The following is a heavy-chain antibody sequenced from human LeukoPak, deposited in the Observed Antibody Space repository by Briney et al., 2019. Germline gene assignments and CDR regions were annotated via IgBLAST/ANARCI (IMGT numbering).Heavy chain of an antibody. D-gene: IGHD3-22*01. CDR3: ASGPLYYYDSSRLPWYFDL. CDR1: GGSSSGYY. V-gene: IGHV4-34*01. CDR2: INHSGST. J-gene: IGHJ2*01. Sequence: SSETLSLTCAGYGGSSSGYYWSWIRQPPGKGLGWIGEINHSGSTNYNPSLKSRVTISVDTSKNQFSLKLNSVTAADTAVYYCASGPLYYYDSSRLPWYFDLWGRGTLVTVSS.